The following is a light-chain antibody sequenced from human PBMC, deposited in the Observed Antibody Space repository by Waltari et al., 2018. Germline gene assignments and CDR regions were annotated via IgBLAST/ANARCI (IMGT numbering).Light chain of an antibody. CDR2: KAS. CDR3: QKYDTYGIT. J-gene: IGKJ2*01. V-gene: IGKV1-5*03. Sequence: DVQLTQSPSTLSASVGDRVTIPCRASQAISVWVAWYQQKSGKAPKLLVYKASTLNSGVPSRFSGSGSGTEFTLTITSLQPDDFATYYCQKYDTYGITFGQGTKLEI. CDR1: QAISVW.